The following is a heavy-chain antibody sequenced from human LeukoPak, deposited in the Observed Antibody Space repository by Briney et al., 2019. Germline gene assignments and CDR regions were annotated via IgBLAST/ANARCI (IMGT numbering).Heavy chain of an antibody. CDR2: ISAYNGYT. CDR1: GYTFASYG. V-gene: IGHV1-18*01. Sequence: ASVKVSCKASGYTFASYGISWVRQAPGQGLEWMGWISAYNGYTNYAQKLQGRVTMTTDTSTSTAYMELRSLRSDDTAVYYCARDHPVILAAAGTNWFDPRGQGTLVTVSS. D-gene: IGHD6-13*01. CDR3: ARDHPVILAAAGTNWFDP. J-gene: IGHJ5*02.